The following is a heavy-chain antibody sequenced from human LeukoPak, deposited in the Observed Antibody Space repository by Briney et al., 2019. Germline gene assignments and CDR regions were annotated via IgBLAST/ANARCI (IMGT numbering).Heavy chain of an antibody. CDR2: IIPIFGTA. CDR1: GGTFSSYA. CDR3: ARDFKDYYYGSGSYSHFDY. Sequence: ASVKVSCKASGGTFSSYAISWVRQAPGQGLEWMGGIIPIFGTANYAQKLQGRVTMTTDTSTSTACMELRSLRSDDTAVYYCARDFKDYYYGSGSYSHFDYWGQGTLVTVSS. J-gene: IGHJ4*02. V-gene: IGHV1-69*05. D-gene: IGHD3-10*01.